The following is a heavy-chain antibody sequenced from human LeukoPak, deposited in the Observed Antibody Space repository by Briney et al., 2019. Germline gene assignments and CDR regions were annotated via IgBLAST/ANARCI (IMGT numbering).Heavy chain of an antibody. Sequence: GGSLRLSCAASGFPFSTYAMGWVRQAPGKRLEWVSAISGSGDSTYYADSVKGRFTISRDNSYNTLYLQMNSLRAEDTAAYYCAKGATVTNLNWYFDLWGRGTLVTVSS. J-gene: IGHJ2*01. CDR1: GFPFSTYA. CDR3: AKGATVTNLNWYFDL. V-gene: IGHV3-23*01. D-gene: IGHD4-17*01. CDR2: ISGSGDST.